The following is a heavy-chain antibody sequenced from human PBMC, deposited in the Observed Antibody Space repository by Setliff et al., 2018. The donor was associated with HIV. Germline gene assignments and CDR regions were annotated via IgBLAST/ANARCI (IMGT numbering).Heavy chain of an antibody. CDR1: GDSINSSTYY. CDR3: ARERFLGAPLDY. D-gene: IGHD3-3*01. CDR2: VSSSGST. Sequence: KPSETLSLTCTVSGDSINSSTYYWDWIRQPPGKGLEWIGSVSSSGSTYSNPSLKSRVTISVDTSKNQFSLRVSSVTAADTAVYYCARERFLGAPLDYWGQGTLVTVSS. V-gene: IGHV4-39*02. J-gene: IGHJ4*02.